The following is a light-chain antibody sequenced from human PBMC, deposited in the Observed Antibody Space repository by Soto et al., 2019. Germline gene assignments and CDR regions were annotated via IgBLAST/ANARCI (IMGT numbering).Light chain of an antibody. Sequence: EIVKTQSPATLSVSPGERVTLSCRASQSISSNLAWYQQKPGQAPRLLIYDASNRATGIPDRFSGSGSGTDFTLTISRLEPEDFAVYYCQQYTTSSWTFGQGTKVDIK. CDR1: QSISSN. V-gene: IGKV3D-15*01. CDR3: QQYTTSSWT. CDR2: DAS. J-gene: IGKJ1*01.